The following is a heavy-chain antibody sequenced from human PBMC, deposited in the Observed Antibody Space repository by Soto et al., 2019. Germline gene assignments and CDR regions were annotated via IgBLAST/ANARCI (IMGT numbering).Heavy chain of an antibody. D-gene: IGHD6-19*01. Sequence: GGSLRLSCAASGFTFDDYGMSWVRQAPGKGLEWVSGINWNGGSTGYADSVKGRFTISRDNAKNSLYLQMNSLRAEDTALYYCARLYSSGWYGQGRYWGKGTLVTVSS. CDR3: ARLYSSGWYGQGRY. CDR2: INWNGGST. CDR1: GFTFDDYG. J-gene: IGHJ4*02. V-gene: IGHV3-20*04.